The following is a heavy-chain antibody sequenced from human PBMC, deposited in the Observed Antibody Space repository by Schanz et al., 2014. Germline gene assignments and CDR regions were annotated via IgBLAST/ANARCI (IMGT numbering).Heavy chain of an antibody. CDR3: TTYCDGGCAIDN. Sequence: VQLVESGGGLVQPGGSLRLSCAASGFTFSDHYMDWVRQAPGKGLEWVGRIKSKTDGGTTDYAAPVKGRFTISRDDSKNTLFLQMNSLKTEDTAVYYCTTYCDGGCAIDNWGQGALVTVSS. D-gene: IGHD6-19*01. CDR1: GFTFSDHY. CDR2: IKSKTDGGTT. J-gene: IGHJ4*02. V-gene: IGHV3-15*01.